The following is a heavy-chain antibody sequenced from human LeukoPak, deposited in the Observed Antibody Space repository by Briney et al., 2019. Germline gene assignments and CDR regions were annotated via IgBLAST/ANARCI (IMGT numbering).Heavy chain of an antibody. Sequence: ASVKVSCKASGYTFTSYYMHWVRQAPGQGLEWMGIINPSGGSTSYAQKFQGRVTMTRDTSTSTVYMELSSLRAEDTAVYYCAKDVWRYSGSYYDFDYWGQGTLVTVSS. V-gene: IGHV1-46*01. CDR2: INPSGGST. J-gene: IGHJ4*02. D-gene: IGHD1-26*01. CDR1: GYTFTSYY. CDR3: AKDVWRYSGSYYDFDY.